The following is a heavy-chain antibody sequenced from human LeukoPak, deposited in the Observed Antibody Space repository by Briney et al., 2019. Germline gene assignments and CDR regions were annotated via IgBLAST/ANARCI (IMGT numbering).Heavy chain of an antibody. Sequence: SETLSLTCTVSGGSISSYYWSWIRQPPGKGLEWIGEINHSGSTNYNPSLKSRVTISVDTSKNQFSLKLSSVTAADTAVYYCARGGPLYYYDSSGPPRYFQHWGQGTLVTVSS. V-gene: IGHV4-34*01. CDR1: GGSISSYY. CDR3: ARGGPLYYYDSSGPPRYFQH. CDR2: INHSGST. D-gene: IGHD3-22*01. J-gene: IGHJ1*01.